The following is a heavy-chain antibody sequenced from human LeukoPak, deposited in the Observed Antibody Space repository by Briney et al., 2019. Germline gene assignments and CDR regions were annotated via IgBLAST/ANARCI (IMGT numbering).Heavy chain of an antibody. CDR1: GGTFSSYA. J-gene: IGHJ3*02. CDR2: IIPIFGTA. D-gene: IGHD6-13*01. CDR3: ARELAAAGVDAFDI. V-gene: IGHV1-69*06. Sequence: SVKVSCKASGGTFSSYAISWVRQAPGQGLEWMGGIIPIFGTANYAQRFQGRVTITADKSTSTAYMELSSLRSEDTAVYYCARELAAAGVDAFDIWGQGTMVTVSS.